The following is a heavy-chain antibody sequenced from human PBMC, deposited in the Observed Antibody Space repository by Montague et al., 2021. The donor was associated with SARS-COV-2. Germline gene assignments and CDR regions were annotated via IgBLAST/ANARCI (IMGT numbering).Heavy chain of an antibody. Sequence: SETLSLTCAVSGGSISSSKWWSWVRQPPGKGLEWIGEIYHSGSTNYNPSLKSRVTISVDKSKNQFSLKLSSVTAADTAVYYCAREGGWLSRGSYYFDYWGQGTLVTVSS. CDR1: GGSISSSKW. CDR3: AREGGWLSRGSYYFDY. J-gene: IGHJ4*02. V-gene: IGHV4-4*02. CDR2: IYHSGST. D-gene: IGHD3-22*01.